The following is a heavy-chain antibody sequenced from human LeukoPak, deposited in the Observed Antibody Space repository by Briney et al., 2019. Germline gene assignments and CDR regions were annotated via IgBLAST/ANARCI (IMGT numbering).Heavy chain of an antibody. CDR2: INPTGGST. CDR1: GYTFTSYY. CDR3: ARTAARRFDY. D-gene: IGHD6-6*01. J-gene: IGHJ4*02. V-gene: IGHV1-46*01. Sequence: ASVKLSCKASGYTFTSYYMHWVRQGTGQGLEWMGIINPTGGSTTYAQKFQGRVTMTRDTSTSTVYMELSSLRSDDTAVYYCARTAARRFDYWGQGTLVTVSA.